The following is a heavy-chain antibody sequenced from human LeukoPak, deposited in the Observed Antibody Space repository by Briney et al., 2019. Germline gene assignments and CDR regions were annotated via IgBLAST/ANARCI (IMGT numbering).Heavy chain of an antibody. CDR3: ARSDSSGYYYIYYYYGMDV. CDR2: ISYDGSNK. D-gene: IGHD3-22*01. Sequence: GGSLRLSCVASGFTFSSYAMHWVRQAPGKGLEWVAVISYDGSNKYYADSVKGRFTISRDNSKNTLYLQMNSLRAEDTAVYYCARSDSSGYYYIYYYYGMDVWGQGTTVTVSS. V-gene: IGHV3-30*04. J-gene: IGHJ6*02. CDR1: GFTFSSYA.